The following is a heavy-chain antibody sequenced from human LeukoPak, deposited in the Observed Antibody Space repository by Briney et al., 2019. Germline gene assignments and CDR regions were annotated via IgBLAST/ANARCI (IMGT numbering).Heavy chain of an antibody. CDR1: GFTFYDYA. CDR2: ISYNSGTI. J-gene: IGHJ4*02. D-gene: IGHD3-3*01. Sequence: PGGSLRLTCAASGFTFYDYALHWVRQAPGKGLEWVSGISYNSGTIAYADSVKARFTISRDNAKSSLYLEMNNLRLEDTAFYFCAKARSGYLTPFDYWGQGALVTVSS. CDR3: AKARSGYLTPFDY. V-gene: IGHV3-9*01.